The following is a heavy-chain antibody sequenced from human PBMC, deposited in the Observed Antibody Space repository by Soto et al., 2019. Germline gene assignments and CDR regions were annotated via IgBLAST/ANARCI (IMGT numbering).Heavy chain of an antibody. V-gene: IGHV3-66*01. J-gene: IGHJ6*03. CDR3: ARDSPGYCSSTSCYYYYMDV. D-gene: IGHD2-2*01. CDR2: IYSGGST. Sequence: GGSLRLSCAASGFTVSSNYMSWVRQAPGKGLEWVSVIYSGGSTYYADSVKGRFTISRDNSKNTLYLQMNNLRAEDTAVYYCARDSPGYCSSTSCYYYYMDVWGKGTTVTVSS. CDR1: GFTVSSNY.